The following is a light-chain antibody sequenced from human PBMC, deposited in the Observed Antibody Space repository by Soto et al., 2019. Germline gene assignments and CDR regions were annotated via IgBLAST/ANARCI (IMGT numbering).Light chain of an antibody. CDR2: DTS. Sequence: DIVVTQSPATLSASPGERVTLSFRASQFVSSRLAWYQRRPGQVPRLLIYDTSTRAPGISARFSGSGSGTEFTLTISSLEPEDSAVYYCQQRTNWPWTFGQGTKVDIK. CDR1: QFVSSR. V-gene: IGKV3-11*01. J-gene: IGKJ1*01. CDR3: QQRTNWPWT.